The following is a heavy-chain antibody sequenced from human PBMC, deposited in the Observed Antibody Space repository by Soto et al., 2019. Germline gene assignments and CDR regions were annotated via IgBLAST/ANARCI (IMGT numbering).Heavy chain of an antibody. D-gene: IGHD4-17*01. CDR3: ARTTWGYGEPLAS. CDR1: GFTFDDYA. J-gene: IGHJ4*02. V-gene: IGHV3-9*01. Sequence: EVHLVESGGGVAQPGGSLRLSCATSGFTFDDYAMHWVRQAPGKGLEWVSGISWNSDNTGYADSVKGRFTISRDNDKRSLFLQMNSLRSEDTAFYFCARTTWGYGEPLASWGQGTLVTVSS. CDR2: ISWNSDNT.